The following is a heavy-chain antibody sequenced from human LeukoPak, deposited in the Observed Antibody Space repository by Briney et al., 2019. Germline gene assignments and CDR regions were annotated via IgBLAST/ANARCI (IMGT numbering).Heavy chain of an antibody. CDR2: ISSGTTTI. D-gene: IGHD2-2*01. J-gene: IGHJ4*02. Sequence: PGGSLRLSCTASGFTFSSYEMNWVRQAPGEGLEWVSYISSGTTTIYYADSVKGRFTISRDNAKNSLYLQMNSLRAEDTAVYYCARRYCSSTSCTPDYWGQGTLVTVSS. CDR1: GFTFSSYE. V-gene: IGHV3-48*03. CDR3: ARRYCSSTSCTPDY.